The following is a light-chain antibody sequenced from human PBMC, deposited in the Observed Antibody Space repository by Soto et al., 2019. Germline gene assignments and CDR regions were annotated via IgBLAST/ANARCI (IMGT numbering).Light chain of an antibody. CDR3: CSHSANIHWV. CDR2: EVL. Sequence: QSALTQPASVSGSPGQSITISCTGTSSDVGGYNFVSWYQQHPGNAPKLIIHEVLNRPSGVSSRFSGSKSGNTASLTISGLQAEDDAVYYCCSHSANIHWVFGGGTKVTVL. V-gene: IGLV2-14*03. J-gene: IGLJ3*02. CDR1: SSDVGGYNF.